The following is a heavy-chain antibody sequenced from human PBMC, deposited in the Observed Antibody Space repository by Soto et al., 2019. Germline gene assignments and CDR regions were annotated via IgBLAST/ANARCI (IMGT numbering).Heavy chain of an antibody. CDR1: GGTFSSYA. J-gene: IGHJ6*02. CDR2: IIPIFGTA. V-gene: IGHV1-69*01. D-gene: IGHD2-21*01. CDR3: ARGLWWRQGRKSYYYGMDV. Sequence: QVQLVQSGAEVKKPGSSVKVSCKASGGTFSSYAISWVRQAPGQGLEWMGGIIPIFGTANYAQKFQGRVTITADESTSTAYMELSSLRSEDTAVYYCARGLWWRQGRKSYYYGMDVWGQGTTVTVSS.